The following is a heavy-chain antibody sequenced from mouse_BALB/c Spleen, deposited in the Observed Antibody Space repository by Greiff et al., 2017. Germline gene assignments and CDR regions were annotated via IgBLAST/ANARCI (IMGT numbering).Heavy chain of an antibody. CDR2: ISYDGSN. Sequence: EVQRVESGPGLVKPSQSLSLTCSVTGYSITSGYYWNWIRQFPGNKLEWMGYISYDGSNNYNPSLKNRISITRDTSKNQFFLKLNSVTTEDTATYYCARDRDGNYDWYFDVWGAGTTVTVSS. D-gene: IGHD2-1*01. CDR3: ARDRDGNYDWYFDV. V-gene: IGHV3-6*02. J-gene: IGHJ1*01. CDR1: GYSITSGYY.